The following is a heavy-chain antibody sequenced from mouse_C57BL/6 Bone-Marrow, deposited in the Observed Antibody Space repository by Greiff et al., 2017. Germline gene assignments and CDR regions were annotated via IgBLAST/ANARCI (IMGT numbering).Heavy chain of an antibody. CDR1: GFTFSDYY. J-gene: IGHJ4*01. Sequence: EVQLVESEGGLVQPGSSMKLSCTASGFTFSDYYMAWVRQVPEKGLEWVANINYDGSGTYYLDSLKSRFIISRDNAKTILYLQLSSLKSEDTATYYCARDRDSSGYYAMDYWGQGTSVTVSS. CDR2: INYDGSGT. V-gene: IGHV5-16*01. D-gene: IGHD3-2*02. CDR3: ARDRDSSGYYAMDY.